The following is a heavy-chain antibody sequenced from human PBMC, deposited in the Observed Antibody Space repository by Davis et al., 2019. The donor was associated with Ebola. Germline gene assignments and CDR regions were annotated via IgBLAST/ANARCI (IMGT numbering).Heavy chain of an antibody. Sequence: ASVKVFCKASGYTFTSYGLSWVRQAPGQGLEWMGWITAYNGNTNYAQKLQGRVTMTTDTSTSTAYMELRSLRSDDTAVYYCARAIWGSGADYWGQGTLVTVSS. D-gene: IGHD3-16*01. V-gene: IGHV1-18*01. CDR1: GYTFTSYG. J-gene: IGHJ4*02. CDR2: ITAYNGNT. CDR3: ARAIWGSGADY.